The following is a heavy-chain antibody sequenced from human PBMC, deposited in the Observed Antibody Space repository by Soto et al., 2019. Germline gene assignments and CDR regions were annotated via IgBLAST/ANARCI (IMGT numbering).Heavy chain of an antibody. Sequence: QVQLQESGPGLVKPSETLSLTCTVSGGSVSSGSYYWSWIRQPPGKGLEWIGYIYYSGSTNYNPSLKSRVTISVDTSKHQFSLKLSSVTAADTGVYYCARDQDYYYYYYGMDVWGHGTTVTVSS. CDR2: IYYSGST. CDR3: ARDQDYYYYYYGMDV. CDR1: GGSVSSGSYY. V-gene: IGHV4-61*01. J-gene: IGHJ6*02.